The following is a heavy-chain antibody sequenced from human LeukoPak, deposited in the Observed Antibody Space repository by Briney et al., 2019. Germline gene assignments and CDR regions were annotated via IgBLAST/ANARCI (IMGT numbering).Heavy chain of an antibody. D-gene: IGHD6-13*01. CDR1: GYTFTGYY. Sequence: GASVKVSCKASGYTFTGYYMHWVRQAPGQGLEWMGWINPNSGGTNYAQKLQGRVTMTTDTSTSTAYMELRSLRSDDTAVYYCARGGSWYLNWFDPWGQGTLVTVSS. V-gene: IGHV1-2*02. CDR2: INPNSGGT. J-gene: IGHJ5*02. CDR3: ARGGSWYLNWFDP.